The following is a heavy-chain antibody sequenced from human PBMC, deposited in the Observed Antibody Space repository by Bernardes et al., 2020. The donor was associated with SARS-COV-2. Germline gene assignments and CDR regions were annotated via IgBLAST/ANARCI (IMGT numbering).Heavy chain of an antibody. CDR2: MSGTSGSTI. D-gene: IGHD6-6*01. CDR3: VKARNSWTGSSNRAFDY. V-gene: IGHV3-23*01. J-gene: IGHJ4*02. Sequence: GGSLRLSCAVSGFTFSIYAMSWVRQAPGKGLEWVSTMSGTSGSTIFYADSVKGRFTISRDKSKGTLYLQMNTLRAEDAAVDYCVKARNSWTGSSNRAFDYWGQGALVTVSS. CDR1: GFTFSIYA.